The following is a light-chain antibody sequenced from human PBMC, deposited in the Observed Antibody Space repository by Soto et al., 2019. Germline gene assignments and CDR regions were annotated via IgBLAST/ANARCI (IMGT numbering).Light chain of an antibody. CDR1: SSDVGGYNY. V-gene: IGLV2-14*01. Sequence: QSALTQPASVSGSPGQSITIYCTGTSSDVGGYNYVSWYQQHPGKAPKLVIYEVTKRPSGVSNRFSGSKSGNTASLTISGLQAEDETDYYFSSYSSTNHMVFGGGTKLTVL. J-gene: IGLJ2*01. CDR2: EVT. CDR3: SSYSSTNHMV.